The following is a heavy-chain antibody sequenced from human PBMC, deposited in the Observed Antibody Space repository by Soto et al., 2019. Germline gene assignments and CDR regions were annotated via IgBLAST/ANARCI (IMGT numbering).Heavy chain of an antibody. CDR1: GGTFSSYA. D-gene: IGHD5-18*01. J-gene: IGHJ4*02. Sequence: QVQLVQSGAEVKKPGSSVKVSCKASGGTFSSYAISWVRQAPGQGLEWMGGIIPIFGTANYAQKFQGRVTIPADESRSTAYMELSSLRSEDTAVCYCAGSGYSYGSFDYWGQGTLVTVSS. CDR3: AGSGYSYGSFDY. CDR2: IIPIFGTA. V-gene: IGHV1-69*12.